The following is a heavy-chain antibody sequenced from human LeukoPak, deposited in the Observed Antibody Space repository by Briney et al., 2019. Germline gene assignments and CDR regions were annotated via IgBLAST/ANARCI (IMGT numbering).Heavy chain of an antibody. CDR3: ARGGPIASNYYGSGSYYKS. J-gene: IGHJ4*02. D-gene: IGHD3-10*01. CDR2: INHSGST. V-gene: IGHV4-34*01. Sequence: PSETLSFTCAVYGGSFSGYYWSWIRQPPGKGLEWIGEINHSGSTNYNPSLKSRVTISVDTSKNQFSLKLSSVTAADTAVYYCARGGPIASNYYGSGSYYKSWGQGTLVTVSS. CDR1: GGSFSGYY.